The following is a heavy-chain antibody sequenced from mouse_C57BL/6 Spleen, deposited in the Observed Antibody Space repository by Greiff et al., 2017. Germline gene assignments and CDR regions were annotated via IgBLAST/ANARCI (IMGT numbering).Heavy chain of an antibody. CDR3: ATYYGSSTYAMDY. CDR2: ISSGSSTI. CDR1: GFTFRVYG. V-gene: IGHV5-17*01. D-gene: IGHD1-1*01. Sequence: EVKLVESGGGLVKPGGSLKLPCAASGFTFRVYGMHWVRQAPEKGLEWVAYISSGSSTIYYADTVKGRVTISRDNARNTLFLQMTSLRSEDTSMYYCATYYGSSTYAMDYWGQGTSVTVSS. J-gene: IGHJ4*01.